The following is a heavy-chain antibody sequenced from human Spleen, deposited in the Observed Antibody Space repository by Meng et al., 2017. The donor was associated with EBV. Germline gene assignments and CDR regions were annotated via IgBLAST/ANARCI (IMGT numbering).Heavy chain of an antibody. D-gene: IGHD4-17*01. J-gene: IGHJ4*02. CDR2: IYDSGSA. CDR1: GGSVSSGIYY. CDR3: ATVDYGDYEFDY. Sequence: QVRLQESGPGLVKASETLSLMCTVPGGSVSSGIYYWSWIRQPPGKGLEWIGYIYDSGSANYNPSLKSRVTISIDMSKNQFSLKLSSVTAADTAVYYCATVDYGDYEFDYWGQGTLVTVSS. V-gene: IGHV4-61*01.